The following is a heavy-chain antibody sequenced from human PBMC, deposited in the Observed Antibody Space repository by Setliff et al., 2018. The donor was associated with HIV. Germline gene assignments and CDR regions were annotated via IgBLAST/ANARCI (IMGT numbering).Heavy chain of an antibody. CDR2: IKQDGSEK. Sequence: GGSLRLSCAASEFIFSSYRVSWVRQAPGKGLEWMANIKQDGSEKYYVDSVKGRFTISRDSAKNSLYLQMNSLRAEDTAVYYCARGDFYDSSGYFTDAFDIWGQGTMVTVS. CDR1: EFIFSSYR. V-gene: IGHV3-7*03. D-gene: IGHD3-22*01. CDR3: ARGDFYDSSGYFTDAFDI. J-gene: IGHJ3*02.